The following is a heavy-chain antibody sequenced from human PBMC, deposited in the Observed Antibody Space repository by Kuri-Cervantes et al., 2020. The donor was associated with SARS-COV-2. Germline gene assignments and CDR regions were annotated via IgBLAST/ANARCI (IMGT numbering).Heavy chain of an antibody. Sequence: GESLKISCAASGFTFSSYAMSWVRQAPGKGLEWVSSISSSSSYIYYADSVKGRFTISRDNAKNSLYLQMNSLRAEDTAIYYCAKARYSSPTDYWGQGTLVTVSS. CDR1: GFTFSSYA. V-gene: IGHV3-21*04. D-gene: IGHD6-19*01. CDR2: ISSSSSYI. CDR3: AKARYSSPTDY. J-gene: IGHJ4*02.